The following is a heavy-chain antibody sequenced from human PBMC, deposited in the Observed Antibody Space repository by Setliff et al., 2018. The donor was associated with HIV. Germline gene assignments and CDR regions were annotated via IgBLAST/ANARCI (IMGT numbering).Heavy chain of an antibody. J-gene: IGHJ6*02. CDR2: IYYSGST. CDR3: ARDRRAHDYNNYVYYYYGMDV. Sequence: SETLSLTCTVSGGSISSSSYYWGWIRQPPGKGLEWVGSIYYSGSTYYNPSLKSRVTISVDTSKNQSSLKLSSVTAADTAVYYCARDRRAHDYNNYVYYYYGMDVWGQGTTVTVSS. D-gene: IGHD4-4*01. CDR1: GGSISSSSYY. V-gene: IGHV4-39*07.